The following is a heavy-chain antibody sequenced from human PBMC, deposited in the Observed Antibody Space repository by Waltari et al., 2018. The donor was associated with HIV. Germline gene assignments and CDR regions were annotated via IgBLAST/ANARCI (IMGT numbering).Heavy chain of an antibody. CDR1: GYTFTSYD. CDR3: VRRMAPNYYYDYGMDV. V-gene: IGHV1-8*01. D-gene: IGHD2-15*01. Sequence: QVQLVQSGAEVKKPGASVKVSCKASGYTFTSYDINWVRQATGQGLEWMGWLNPNGGNTGYAQKFQVRVTMTRNTAIITAYMELSSLRSEDTVVYYCVRRMAPNYYYDYGMDVWGQGTTVTVSS. J-gene: IGHJ6*02. CDR2: LNPNGGNT.